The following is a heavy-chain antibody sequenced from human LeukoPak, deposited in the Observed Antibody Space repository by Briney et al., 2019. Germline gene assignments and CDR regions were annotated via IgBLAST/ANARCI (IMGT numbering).Heavy chain of an antibody. CDR2: IYTSGST. CDR3: TRGSIFADY. J-gene: IGHJ4*02. V-gene: IGHV4-61*02. Sequence: SETLSLTCTVSGGSISSGSYYWSWIRQPAGTGLEWIGRIYTSGSTNYNPSLKSRVTISGDASKNQFSLKLSSVTAADTAVCYCTRGSIFADYWGQGTLVTVSS. D-gene: IGHD3-3*01. CDR1: GGSISSGSYY.